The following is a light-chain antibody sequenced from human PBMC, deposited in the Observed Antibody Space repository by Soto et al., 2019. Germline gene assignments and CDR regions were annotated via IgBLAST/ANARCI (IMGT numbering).Light chain of an antibody. V-gene: IGLV3-21*02. CDR3: QVWESSSAHWV. CDR2: DDS. J-gene: IGLJ3*02. CDR1: DIGSKS. Sequence: SYELTQPPSVSVTPGQTARITFWGKDIGSKSVHWDQQKPGQAPVLVVYDDSDRPEGIHERFSGSNSGNTATLTSSRVEAGDEAAYCCQVWESSSAHWVFGGGTKLTVL.